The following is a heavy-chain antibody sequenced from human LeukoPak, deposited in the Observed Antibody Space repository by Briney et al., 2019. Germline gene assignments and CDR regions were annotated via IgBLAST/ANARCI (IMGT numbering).Heavy chain of an antibody. Sequence: GASVKVSCKASGYTFTGYGISWVRQAPGQGLEWMGWISAYNGNTNYAQKLQGRVTMTTDTSTSTAYMELRSLRSDDTAVYYCARETYDFWSGYYTGIQHFDYWGQGTLVTVSS. J-gene: IGHJ4*02. CDR1: GYTFTGYG. CDR3: ARETYDFWSGYYTGIQHFDY. D-gene: IGHD3-3*01. V-gene: IGHV1-18*01. CDR2: ISAYNGNT.